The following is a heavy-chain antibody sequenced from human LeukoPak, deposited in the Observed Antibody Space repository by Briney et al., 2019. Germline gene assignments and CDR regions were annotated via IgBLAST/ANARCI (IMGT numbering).Heavy chain of an antibody. V-gene: IGHV2-5*01. CDR1: GFSLSTSGVG. CDR2: INSNDDK. Sequence: SGPTLVNPTQTLTLTCTFSGFSLSTSGVGVVWIRQPPGKGLEWLALINSNDDKRYRPSLKSRLTITKDTSKNQVILTMTNMDPVDTATYYCALRRSGMGSIFFDSWGQGTPVSVSS. CDR3: ALRRSGMGSIFFDS. D-gene: IGHD5-24*01. J-gene: IGHJ4*02.